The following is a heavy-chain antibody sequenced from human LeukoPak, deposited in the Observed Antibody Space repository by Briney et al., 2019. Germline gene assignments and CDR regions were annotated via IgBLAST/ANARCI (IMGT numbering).Heavy chain of an antibody. CDR1: GDRVSNNGAA. CDR3: SRARGELLFDN. CDR2: TYFRSKWYN. V-gene: IGHV6-1*01. Sequence: SQTLSLTCAISGDRVSNNGAAWHWIRQSPSRGLEWLGRTYFRSKWYNDYAVSVKSRVTINPDTYKNQFSLQLSFVTPEDTAVYYCSRARGELLFDNWSQGTLVTVSS. D-gene: IGHD1-7*01. J-gene: IGHJ4*02.